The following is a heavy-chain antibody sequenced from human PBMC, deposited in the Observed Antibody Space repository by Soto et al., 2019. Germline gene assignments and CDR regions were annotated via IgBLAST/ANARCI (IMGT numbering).Heavy chain of an antibody. CDR3: ARDGYCGGDCYS. Sequence: GASVKVSCKASGGTFSSYAISWVRQAPGQGLEWMGGIIPIFGTANYAQKFQGRVTITADESTSTAYMELSSLRSEDTAVYYCARDGYCGGDCYSWGQGTLVTVSS. CDR2: IIPIFGTA. CDR1: GGTFSSYA. D-gene: IGHD2-21*02. V-gene: IGHV1-69*13. J-gene: IGHJ5*02.